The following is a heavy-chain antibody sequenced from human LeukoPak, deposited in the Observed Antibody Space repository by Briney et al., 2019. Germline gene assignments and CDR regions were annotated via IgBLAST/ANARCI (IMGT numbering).Heavy chain of an antibody. D-gene: IGHD3-16*02. Sequence: ASVKVSCKASGYTFTSYDINWVRQATGQGLEWMGWMNPNSGNTGYAQKFQGRVTMTRNTSISTAYMELSSLRSEDTAVYYCARGSRGVRVIDYWGQGTLVTVSS. CDR3: ARGSRGVRVIDY. CDR1: GYTFTSYD. J-gene: IGHJ4*02. V-gene: IGHV1-8*01. CDR2: MNPNSGNT.